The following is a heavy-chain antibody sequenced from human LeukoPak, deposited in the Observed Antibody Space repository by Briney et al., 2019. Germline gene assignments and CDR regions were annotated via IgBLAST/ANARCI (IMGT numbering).Heavy chain of an antibody. J-gene: IGHJ5*02. CDR3: ATIHSSGWYNWFDP. CDR1: GYTLTELS. Sequence: GASVKVSCKVSGYTLTELSMHWVRQAPGKGLEWMGGFDPEDGETIYAQKFQGRVTMTEDTSTDTAYMELSSLRSEDTAVYYCATIHSSGWYNWFDPWGQGTLVTVSS. D-gene: IGHD6-19*01. V-gene: IGHV1-24*01. CDR2: FDPEDGET.